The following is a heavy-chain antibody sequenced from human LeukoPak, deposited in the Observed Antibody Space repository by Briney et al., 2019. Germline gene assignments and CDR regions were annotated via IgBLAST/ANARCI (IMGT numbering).Heavy chain of an antibody. CDR2: IYYSGST. Sequence: PSETLSLTCTVSGGSISSYYWSWIRQPPGKGLEWIGYIYYSGSTNYNPSLKSRVTISVDTSKNQFSLRLSSVTAADTAMYYCARVTGYVMEDYFDYWGQGTLVTVSS. J-gene: IGHJ4*02. CDR1: GGSISSYY. CDR3: ARVTGYVMEDYFDY. D-gene: IGHD6-13*01. V-gene: IGHV4-59*01.